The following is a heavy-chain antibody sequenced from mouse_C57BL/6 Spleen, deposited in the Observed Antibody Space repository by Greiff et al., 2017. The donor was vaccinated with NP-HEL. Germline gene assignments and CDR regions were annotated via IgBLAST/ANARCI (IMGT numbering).Heavy chain of an antibody. CDR2: IHPSDSDT. Sequence: QVQLKQPGAELVKPGASVKVSCKASGYTFTSYWMHWVKQRPGQGLEWIGRIHPSDSDTNYNQKFKGKATLTVDKSSSTAYMQLSSLTSEDSAVYYCAIGDYDYDDGYYYAMDYWGQGTSVTVSS. CDR1: GYTFTSYW. J-gene: IGHJ4*01. D-gene: IGHD2-4*01. V-gene: IGHV1-74*01. CDR3: AIGDYDYDDGYYYAMDY.